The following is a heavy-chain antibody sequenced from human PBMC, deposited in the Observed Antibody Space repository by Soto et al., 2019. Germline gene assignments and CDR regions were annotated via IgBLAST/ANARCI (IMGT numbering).Heavy chain of an antibody. CDR3: ASGYCSGGSCSTLTYYYYGMDV. Sequence: QVQLVHSGAEVKKPGSSVKVSCKASGGTFSSYAISCVRQAPGQGLEWMGGIIPIFGTANYAQKFQGRVTITADESTSKAYMELSSLRSEDTAVYYCASGYCSGGSCSTLTYYYYGMDVCGQGTTVTVSS. V-gene: IGHV1-69*01. J-gene: IGHJ6*02. D-gene: IGHD2-15*01. CDR1: GGTFSSYA. CDR2: IIPIFGTA.